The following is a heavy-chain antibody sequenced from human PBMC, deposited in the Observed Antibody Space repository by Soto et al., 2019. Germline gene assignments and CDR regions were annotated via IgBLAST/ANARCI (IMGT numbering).Heavy chain of an antibody. V-gene: IGHV3-48*02. CDR1: GFTFTSYS. CDR2: ITSKSTTI. Sequence: PGGSLRLSCAASGFTFTSYSMNWVRQAPGQGLEWVSYITSKSTTIKYADSVKGRFTVSRDNAKSSLYLQLNSLRDEDTAVYYCAREMGACSDSSCYPGPYDSWGQGTLVTVSS. J-gene: IGHJ5*02. CDR3: AREMGACSDSSCYPGPYDS. D-gene: IGHD3-16*01.